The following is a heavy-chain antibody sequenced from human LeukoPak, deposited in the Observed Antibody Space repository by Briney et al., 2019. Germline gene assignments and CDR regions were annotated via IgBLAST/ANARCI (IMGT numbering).Heavy chain of an antibody. Sequence: SETLSLTCTVSGGSISSYYWSWIRQPPGKGLEWIGYIYDSGSTYYNPSLKSRVTISIDRSKNQFSLKVNSVTAADTAVYYCARYGGSGTYFFDYWGQGTLVTVSS. CDR2: IYDSGST. CDR3: ARYGGSGTYFFDY. V-gene: IGHV4-59*12. CDR1: GGSISSYY. D-gene: IGHD3-10*01. J-gene: IGHJ4*02.